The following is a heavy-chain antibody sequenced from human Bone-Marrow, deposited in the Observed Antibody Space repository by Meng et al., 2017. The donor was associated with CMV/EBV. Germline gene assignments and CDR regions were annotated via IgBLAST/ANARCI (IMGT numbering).Heavy chain of an antibody. CDR3: ARGASGQLGY. CDR2: IIPILGIA. V-gene: IGHV1-69*02. J-gene: IGHJ4*02. D-gene: IGHD6-13*01. Sequence: SVKVSCKASGGTFSSYTISWVRQVPGQGLEWMGRIIPILGIANYAQKFQGRVTITADKSTSTAYMELSSLRSEDTAVYYRARGASGQLGYWGQGTLVTVSS. CDR1: GGTFSSYT.